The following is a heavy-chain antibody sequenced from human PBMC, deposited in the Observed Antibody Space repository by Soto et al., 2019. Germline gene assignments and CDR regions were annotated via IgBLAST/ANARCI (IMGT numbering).Heavy chain of an antibody. D-gene: IGHD1-26*01. CDR1: GGSFSGYY. Sequence: QVQLQQWGAGLLKPSETLSLTCGVYGGSFSGYYCSWIRQPPGKGLEWFGEIDHSGSTNYNPSLKSRVSRSVDTSKRQFSLKLSLVAAADTAVYYCARRGGGNYPVYFDYWGQGALVTVSS. V-gene: IGHV4-34*01. J-gene: IGHJ4*02. CDR3: ARRGGGNYPVYFDY. CDR2: IDHSGST.